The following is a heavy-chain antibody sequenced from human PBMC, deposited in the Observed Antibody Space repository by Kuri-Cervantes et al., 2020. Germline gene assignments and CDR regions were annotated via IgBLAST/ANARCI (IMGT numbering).Heavy chain of an antibody. CDR1: GFTFDDYA. V-gene: IGHV3-9*01. J-gene: IGHJ4*02. CDR2: ISWNSGSI. Sequence: SLKISCAASGFTFDDYAMHWVRQSPGKGLEWVSGISWNSGSIGYADSVKGRFTISRDNAKNSLYLQMNSLRAEDTALYYCAKDIARIQLCPGQIFDYWGQGTLVTVSS. D-gene: IGHD5-18*01. CDR3: AKDIARIQLCPGQIFDY.